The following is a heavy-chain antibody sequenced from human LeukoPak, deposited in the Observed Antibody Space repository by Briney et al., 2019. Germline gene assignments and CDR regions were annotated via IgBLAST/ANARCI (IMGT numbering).Heavy chain of an antibody. CDR3: AKDSSTTARAWNDY. CDR1: GLTFRVHD. Sequence: GGSLRLSCATSGLTFRVHDMNWVRPDAGKWLGWVSSIRSRGHAGRYYAGAESGRFSTPRDDSENTLFLEMNSLRAEDTAVYYCAKDSSTTARAWNDYWGQGTLVTVSS. V-gene: IGHV3-23*01. J-gene: IGHJ4*02. D-gene: IGHD4-17*01. CDR2: IRSRGHAGR.